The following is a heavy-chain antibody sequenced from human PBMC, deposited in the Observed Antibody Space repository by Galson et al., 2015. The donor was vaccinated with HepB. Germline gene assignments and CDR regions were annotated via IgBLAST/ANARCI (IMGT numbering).Heavy chain of an antibody. D-gene: IGHD5-18*01. Sequence: LRLSCAGSGFTFSNHDMTWVRQAPGKGLEWVSGIRGSGTTTYQAASVKGRFTISRDNPKNTLYLQMNSLRAEDTAVYYCAREERGGYSFDYWGQGTLVTVSS. CDR3: AREERGGYSFDY. J-gene: IGHJ4*02. CDR2: IRGSGTTT. CDR1: GFTFSNHD. V-gene: IGHV3-23*01.